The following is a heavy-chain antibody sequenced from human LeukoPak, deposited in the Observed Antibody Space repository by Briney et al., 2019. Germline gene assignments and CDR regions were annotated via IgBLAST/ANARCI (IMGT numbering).Heavy chain of an antibody. CDR1: GGSISSSSYY. Sequence: PSETLSLTCTDSGGSISSSSYYWGWIRQPPGKGLEWIGSIYYSGSTYYNPSLKSRVTISVDTSKNQFSLKLSSVTAADTAVYYCARDGNWNDGTLDYWGQGTLVTVSS. CDR3: ARDGNWNDGTLDY. D-gene: IGHD1-20*01. V-gene: IGHV4-39*07. CDR2: IYYSGST. J-gene: IGHJ4*02.